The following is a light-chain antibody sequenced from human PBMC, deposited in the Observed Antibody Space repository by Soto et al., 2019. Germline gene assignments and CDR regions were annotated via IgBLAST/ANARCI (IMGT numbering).Light chain of an antibody. J-gene: IGKJ4*01. V-gene: IGKV1-6*01. CDR1: QSINTF. CDR3: LQDYNYPLT. CDR2: AAS. Sequence: IQVTQSPSSLSASVGDRVTITCRASQSINTFLNWYQQRPGKAPKLLIYAASSLQSGVPSRFSGSGSGTDFTLTISSLQPEDFATYYCLQDYNYPLTFGGGTKVDNK.